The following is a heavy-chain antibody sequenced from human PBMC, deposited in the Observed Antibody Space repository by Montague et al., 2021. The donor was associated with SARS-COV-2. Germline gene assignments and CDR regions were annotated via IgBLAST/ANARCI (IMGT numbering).Heavy chain of an antibody. CDR1: GDSVSSNSAA. CDR3: ARGADRYYFYGMDV. V-gene: IGHV6-1*01. CDR2: TYYMSKWYN. Sequence: CAISGDSVSSNSAAWSWMRQSRPRGLEGLGRTYYMSKWYNEYAVSVNSRITINLDTSKNQFSLQVNSVTPEDTAVYYCARGADRYYFYGMDVWGQGTTVTVSS. D-gene: IGHD6-19*01. J-gene: IGHJ6*02.